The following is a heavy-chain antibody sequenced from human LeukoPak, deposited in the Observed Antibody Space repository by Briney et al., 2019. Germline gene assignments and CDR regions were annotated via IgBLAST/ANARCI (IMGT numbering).Heavy chain of an antibody. CDR3: AREPYYHGMDV. CDR2: ISSSGSTI. V-gene: IGHV3-48*03. CDR1: GFTFSSYE. Sequence: GGSLRLSCAASGFTFSSYEMNWVRQAPGKGLEWVSYISSSGSTIYYADSVKGRFTISRDNAKNSLYLQMNSLRAEDTAVYYCAREPYYHGMDVWGQGTTVTVSS. J-gene: IGHJ6*02.